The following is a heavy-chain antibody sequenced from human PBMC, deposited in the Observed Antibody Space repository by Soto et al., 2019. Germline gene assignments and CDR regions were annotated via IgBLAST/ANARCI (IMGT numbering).Heavy chain of an antibody. J-gene: IGHJ4*01. CDR1: GSSFSTHT. V-gene: IGHV1-69*02. D-gene: IGHD2-21*01. CDR2: IIPMFGIT. Sequence: QVQLVQSGAELRRPGSSVKVSCEVFGSSFSTHTLSWVRQAPGRGPEWIGRIIPMFGITTYAERFQGRVTITADRSTNTAYMELSGLRLGDTAVYYCARYQYCEAVTCCGQLDFWGTGTLVTVSS. CDR3: ARYQYCEAVTCCGQLDF.